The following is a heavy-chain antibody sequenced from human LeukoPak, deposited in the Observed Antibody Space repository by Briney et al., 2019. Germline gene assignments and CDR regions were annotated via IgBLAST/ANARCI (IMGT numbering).Heavy chain of an antibody. D-gene: IGHD2-2*01. CDR1: GVSISSSNSY. J-gene: IGHJ5*02. Sequence: KSSETLSLTCTVSGVSISSSNSYWGWIRQPPGKGLEWIGNIYYTGNTYYNPSLKSRVTISVDTSKNQFSLKLSSVTAADTAMYYCARHGASIVLVPAASVAAVPNWFDPWGQGTLVTVSS. V-gene: IGHV4-39*01. CDR3: ARHGASIVLVPAASVAAVPNWFDP. CDR2: IYYTGNT.